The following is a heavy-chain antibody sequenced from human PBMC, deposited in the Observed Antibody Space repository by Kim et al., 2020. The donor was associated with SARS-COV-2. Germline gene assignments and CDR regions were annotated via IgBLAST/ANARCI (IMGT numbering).Heavy chain of an antibody. CDR1: GFTFSRRA. CDR2: VNNNNNP. CDR3: AKDHPSSGWPTFDS. Sequence: RGSLRLSCAASGFTFSRRAMSWVRQVPGKGLEWIASVNNNNNPYYADSVKGRFTVSRDITKDTLYLQMNSLRADDTALYYCAKDHPSSGWPTFDSWGQGTLVAVSS. J-gene: IGHJ4*02. D-gene: IGHD6-19*01. V-gene: IGHV3-23*05.